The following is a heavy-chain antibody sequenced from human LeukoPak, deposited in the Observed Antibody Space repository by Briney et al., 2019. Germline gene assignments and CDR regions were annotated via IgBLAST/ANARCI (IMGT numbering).Heavy chain of an antibody. D-gene: IGHD1-14*01. CDR2: IYYSGST. CDR1: GGSISSYY. CDR3: ARDGTRVGAFDI. J-gene: IGHJ3*02. V-gene: IGHV4-59*01. Sequence: SETLSLTCTVSGGSISSYYWSWIRQPPGKGLEWIGYIYYSGSTNYNPSLKSRVTISVDTSKNQFSLKLSSVTAADTAVYYCARDGTRVGAFDIWGQGTMVTVSS.